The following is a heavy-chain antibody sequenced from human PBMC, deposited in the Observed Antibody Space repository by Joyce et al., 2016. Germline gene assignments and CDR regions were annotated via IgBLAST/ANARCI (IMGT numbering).Heavy chain of an antibody. CDR2: INQGGAEK. CDR3: ARHLAYDFDI. J-gene: IGHJ3*02. Sequence: EVQLVDSGGDLVQPGGSLRLSCAASGFTFTSHWMTWVRQAPGKGLEWVASINQGGAEKSDVDSVKGRFTISRDNAKNSLYLQMNSLRADDTAIYYCARHLAYDFDIWGQGTMVTVSS. D-gene: IGHD2-21*01. CDR1: GFTFTSHW. V-gene: IGHV3-7*03.